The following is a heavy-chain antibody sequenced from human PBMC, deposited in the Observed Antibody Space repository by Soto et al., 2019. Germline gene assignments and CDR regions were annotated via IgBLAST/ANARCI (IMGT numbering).Heavy chain of an antibody. Sequence: QVQLVESGGGVVQPGRSLRLSCVASGFGFTSYGMHWLRQAPGKGLEWVAFISYDGDTKHYADSVKGRFTISRDNTMDTGYLQMYSLRSADTALSYSARDRYALAGAEYVNGMDSWGQGTKVTFS. CDR1: GFGFTSYG. J-gene: IGHJ6*02. V-gene: IGHV3-30-3*01. CDR3: ARDRYALAGAEYVNGMDS. D-gene: IGHD3-16*01. CDR2: ISYDGDTK.